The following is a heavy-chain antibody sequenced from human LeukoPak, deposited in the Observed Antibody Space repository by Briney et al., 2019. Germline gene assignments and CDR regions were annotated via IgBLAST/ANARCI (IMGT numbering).Heavy chain of an antibody. CDR3: AELGITMIGGV. J-gene: IGHJ6*04. CDR1: GFTLSNYS. D-gene: IGHD3-10*02. Sequence: GGSLRLPCAVSGFTLSNYSMNWVRQAPGKGLEWISYISGSGFTIHYADSVKGRFTISRDNAKNSLYLQMNSLRAEDTAVYYCAELGITMIGGVWGKGTTVTISS. V-gene: IGHV3-48*01. CDR2: ISGSGFTI.